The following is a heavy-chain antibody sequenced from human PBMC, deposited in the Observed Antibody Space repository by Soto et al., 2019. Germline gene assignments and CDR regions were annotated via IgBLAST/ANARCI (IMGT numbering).Heavy chain of an antibody. D-gene: IGHD2-15*01. J-gene: IGHJ6*03. CDR2: VKHSGST. V-gene: IGHV4-34*01. Sequence: QVQLQQRGAGLLKPSETLSLTCAVYGGSFSGYYWSWIRQPPGKGLEWTGEVKHSGSTNYNPSLKGRVTISVDWSKNPFSLELSSVTAADTAVYYCARGLLLGYCSGGSCYTTYYYYYMDVWGKGTTVTVSS. CDR3: ARGLLLGYCSGGSCYTTYYYYYMDV. CDR1: GGSFSGYY.